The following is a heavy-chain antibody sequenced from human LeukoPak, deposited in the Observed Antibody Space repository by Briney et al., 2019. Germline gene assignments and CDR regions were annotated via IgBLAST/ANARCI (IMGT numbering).Heavy chain of an antibody. CDR1: GFTFSSYG. CDR2: TRNKANNYTT. Sequence: PGGSLRLSCAASGFTFSSYGMHWVRQAPGKGLEWVGRTRNKANNYTTEYAASVKGRFTISRDDSRNSLYLQMNSLKTEDTAVYYCARTPRVRGVFNPFDYWGQGTLVTVSS. D-gene: IGHD3-10*01. CDR3: ARTPRVRGVFNPFDY. V-gene: IGHV3-72*01. J-gene: IGHJ4*02.